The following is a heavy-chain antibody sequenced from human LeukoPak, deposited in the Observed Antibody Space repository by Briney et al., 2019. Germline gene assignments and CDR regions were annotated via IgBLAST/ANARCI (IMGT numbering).Heavy chain of an antibody. J-gene: IGHJ4*02. CDR2: THKDDSEK. CDR1: GFTLSRYW. V-gene: IGHV3-7*05. D-gene: IGHD2-8*01. Sequence: PGGSLRLSCAASGFTLSRYWMSWVRQAPRQGLERVSNTHKDDSEKYFVDSVNGVFTITRDNAKKSLYLQMNSLRVEDTAVYDCASYCSSDVCDSRDFDFWGQGTPVTVSS. CDR3: ASYCSSDVCDSRDFDF.